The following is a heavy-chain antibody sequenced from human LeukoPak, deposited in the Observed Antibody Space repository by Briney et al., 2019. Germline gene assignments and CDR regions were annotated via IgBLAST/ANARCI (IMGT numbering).Heavy chain of an antibody. J-gene: IGHJ4*02. D-gene: IGHD2-8*02. CDR2: IYSSGST. CDR3: ARSGVTTVLYLD. Sequence: SETLSLTCTVSGGSISSYYWSWIRQPAGKGLEWIGRIYSSGSTNYNPSLKSRVTMSVDTSKNQFSLKLSSVTAADTAVYFCARSGVTTVLYLDWGQGTPVTVSS. V-gene: IGHV4-4*07. CDR1: GGSISSYY.